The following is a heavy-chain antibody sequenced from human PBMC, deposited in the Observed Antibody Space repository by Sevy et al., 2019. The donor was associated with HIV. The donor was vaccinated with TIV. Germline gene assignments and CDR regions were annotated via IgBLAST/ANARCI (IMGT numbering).Heavy chain of an antibody. D-gene: IGHD6-13*01. CDR1: GGSISSYY. Sequence: SETLSLTCTVSGGSISSYYWSWIRQPPGKGLEWIGYIYYSGSTNYNPSLKSRVTISVDTSKNQFSLKLSSLTTADTAVYYCAREPSYSELRPGAFDIWGKGPLVTVSS. CDR2: IYYSGST. CDR3: AREPSYSELRPGAFDI. V-gene: IGHV4-59*01. J-gene: IGHJ3*02.